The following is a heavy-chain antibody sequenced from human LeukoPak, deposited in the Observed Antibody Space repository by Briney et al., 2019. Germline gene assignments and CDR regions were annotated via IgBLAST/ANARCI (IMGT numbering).Heavy chain of an antibody. D-gene: IGHD3-22*01. Sequence: ASVKVSCKASGGTFSSYAISWVRQAPGQGLEWMGRIIPIFGTANHAQKFQGRVTITTDESTSTAYMELSSLRSEDTAVYYCASDRYYYDSSGYYNYWGQGTLVTVSS. CDR3: ASDRYYYDSSGYYNY. J-gene: IGHJ4*02. V-gene: IGHV1-69*05. CDR2: IIPIFGTA. CDR1: GGTFSSYA.